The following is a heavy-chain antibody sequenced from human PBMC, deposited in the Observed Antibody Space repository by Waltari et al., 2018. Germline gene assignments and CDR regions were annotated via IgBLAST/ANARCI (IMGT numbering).Heavy chain of an antibody. J-gene: IGHJ5*02. CDR1: GGSITTGIYY. CDR2: IFHTGST. D-gene: IGHD2-21*01. CDR3: VRHCFALVGSCNWFDP. Sequence: QLQLQESGPGLLKPSETLSLTCIASGGSITTGIYYWAWVRQPPGKGLEWIGAIFHTGSTYYTPSLKSRVSISVDTSNNHFSLKLTSVTAADAAVYYCVRHCFALVGSCNWFDPWGQGTLVTVSS. V-gene: IGHV4-39*01.